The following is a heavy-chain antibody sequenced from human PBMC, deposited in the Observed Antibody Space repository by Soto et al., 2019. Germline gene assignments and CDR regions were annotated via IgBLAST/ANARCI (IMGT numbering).Heavy chain of an antibody. V-gene: IGHV1-69*01. CDR1: GGSFSNFG. CDR2: IVPVFGRP. J-gene: IGHJ4*02. D-gene: IGHD3-16*02. Sequence: QVQLVQSGAELKKPGSSVKVSCKASGGSFSNFGISWVRQAPGQGLEWMGGIVPVFGRPNYAQRFRGRLTITADESTSTGYMELISLRSDDTAVYYCTFAPNWTYQLTRYWGRGTLVTVSS. CDR3: TFAPNWTYQLTRY.